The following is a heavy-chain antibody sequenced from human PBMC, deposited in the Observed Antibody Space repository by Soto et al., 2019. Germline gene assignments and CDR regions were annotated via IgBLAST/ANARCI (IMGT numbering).Heavy chain of an antibody. J-gene: IGHJ4*02. V-gene: IGHV5-51*01. CDR3: ARRPFRGIRPYYFDF. CDR1: GYSFTSYW. CDR2: IYPGDPDT. Sequence: GESLKISCKGSGYSFTSYWIGWIRLLPGKGLEWMGIIYPGDPDTRYSPSFQGQVTISTDKSITTAYLQWSSLKASDTAMYYCARRPFRGIRPYYFDFWGQGTLVTVSS. D-gene: IGHD3-16*01.